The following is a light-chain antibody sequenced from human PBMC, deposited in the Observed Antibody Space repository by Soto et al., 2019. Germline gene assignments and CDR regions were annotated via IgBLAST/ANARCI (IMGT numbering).Light chain of an antibody. CDR3: QQANSSPPT. J-gene: IGKJ4*01. CDR2: AAS. CDR1: QGINKW. V-gene: IGKV1-12*01. Sequence: DIQMTQSPSSVSAAVGDRVTITCRASQGINKWLAWYQQKPGKAPQLLISAASTLRSGVPSRFSGSGSGTVFIPPISTLQPEDLETYFCQQANSSPPTCGGGPRVET.